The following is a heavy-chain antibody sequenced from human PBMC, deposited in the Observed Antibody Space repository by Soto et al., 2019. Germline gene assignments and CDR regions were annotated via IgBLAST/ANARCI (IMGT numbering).Heavy chain of an antibody. D-gene: IGHD4-17*01. Sequence: GGSLRLSCAASGFSLSSYRMNWVRQALGKGLEWVSSISSSSIYIYYADSVKGRFTISRDNAKNSLYLQMNSLRAVETAVYYCARDEVDYGDYDFDLWGRVTRVTDSS. CDR3: ARDEVDYGDYDFDL. CDR1: GFSLSSYR. V-gene: IGHV3-21*01. J-gene: IGHJ2*01. CDR2: ISSSSIYI.